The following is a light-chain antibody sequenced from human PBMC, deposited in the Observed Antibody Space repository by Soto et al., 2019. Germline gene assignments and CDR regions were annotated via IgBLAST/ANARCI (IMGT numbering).Light chain of an antibody. Sequence: QSVLTQPASVSGSPGQSITISCTGTSSDVGGYNYVSWYQQHPGKAPKLMIYDVSNRPSGVSNRFSGSKSGNTASLTISGLQVEDEADYYCSSYTSSSTRVVFGGGTKLTVL. J-gene: IGLJ2*01. CDR1: SSDVGGYNY. CDR2: DVS. CDR3: SSYTSSSTRVV. V-gene: IGLV2-14*01.